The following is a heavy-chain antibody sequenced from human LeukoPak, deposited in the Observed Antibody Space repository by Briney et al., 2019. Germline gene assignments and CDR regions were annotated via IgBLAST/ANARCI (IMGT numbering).Heavy chain of an antibody. CDR3: AKDSKITSADYYFDY. D-gene: IGHD6-13*01. Sequence: GRSLRLSYAASGFTFSSYAMHWVRQAPGRGLEWLAFISYDGSNKYYADSVKGRFTISRDNSKNALYLQMNSLRAEDMAVYYCAKDSKITSADYYFDYWGLGTLVTVSS. CDR1: GFTFSSYA. J-gene: IGHJ4*02. CDR2: ISYDGSNK. V-gene: IGHV3-30-3*01.